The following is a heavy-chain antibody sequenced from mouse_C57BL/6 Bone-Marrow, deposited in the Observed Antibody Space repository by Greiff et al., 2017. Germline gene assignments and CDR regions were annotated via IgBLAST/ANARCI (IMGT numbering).Heavy chain of an antibody. CDR1: GYTFTSYW. CDR3: ARKGYYGKDY. J-gene: IGHJ2*01. V-gene: IGHV1-61*01. CDR2: IYPSDSET. Sequence: QVQLQQPGAELVRPGSSVKLSCKASGYTFTSYWMDWVKQRPGQGLEWIGNIYPSDSETPSNQKFKDKATLTVDKSSSTAYMQLSSLTSEDSAVYYCARKGYYGKDYWGQGTTLTVSS. D-gene: IGHD2-1*01.